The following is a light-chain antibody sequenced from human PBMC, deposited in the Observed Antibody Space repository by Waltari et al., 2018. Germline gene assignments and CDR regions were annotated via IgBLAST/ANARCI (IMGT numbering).Light chain of an antibody. V-gene: IGKV3-20*01. CDR2: GAS. Sequence: EIVLTQSPDTLSLSPGERATLSCRASQSVSSDSLAWYQQKHGQAPRLLIYGASSRATGIPDRFSGSGSGTDSTLTVSRLEPEDFAVYYCQQYGSSPYTFGQGTKVDIK. CDR1: QSVSSDS. J-gene: IGKJ2*01. CDR3: QQYGSSPYT.